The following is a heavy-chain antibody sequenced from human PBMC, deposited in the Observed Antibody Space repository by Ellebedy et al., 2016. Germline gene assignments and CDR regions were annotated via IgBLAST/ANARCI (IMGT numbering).Heavy chain of an antibody. V-gene: IGHV4-39*01. CDR2: IYYSGST. CDR1: GGSISSSSYY. CDR3: ARIAARWY. D-gene: IGHD6-6*01. Sequence: SETLSLTCTVSGGSISSSSYYWGWIRQPPGKGLEWIGSIYYSGSTYYNPSLKGRVTISVDTSKDQFSLKLSSVTAADTAVYYCARIAARWYWGQGTLVTVSS. J-gene: IGHJ4*02.